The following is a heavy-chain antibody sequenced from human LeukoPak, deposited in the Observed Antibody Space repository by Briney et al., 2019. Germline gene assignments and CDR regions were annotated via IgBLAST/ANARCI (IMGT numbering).Heavy chain of an antibody. V-gene: IGHV3-74*01. CDR2: VIRDGSFT. CDR3: VRDGDDFNFGH. J-gene: IGHJ5*02. CDR1: GFTFRSYW. D-gene: IGHD7-27*01. Sequence: GGSLRLSCAASGFTFRSYWMHWVRQAPGKGLEWVSRVIRDGSFTNYADSVKGRFTISRDNAKNTLYLQMSSLRAEDTAVYFCVRDGDDFNFGHWGQGSLVTVSS.